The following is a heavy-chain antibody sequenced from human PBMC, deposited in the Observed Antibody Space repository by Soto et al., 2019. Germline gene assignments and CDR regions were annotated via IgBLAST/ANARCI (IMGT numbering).Heavy chain of an antibody. J-gene: IGHJ3*02. CDR3: ARATEYSGYDWFEAFDI. CDR2: ISSSGSTI. D-gene: IGHD5-12*01. V-gene: IGHV3-11*01. Sequence: GGSLRLSCAASGFTFSDYYMSWIRQAPGKGLEWVSYISSSGSTIYYADSVKGRFTISRDNAKNSLYLQMNSLRAEDTVVYYCARATEYSGYDWFEAFDIWGQGTMVTVSS. CDR1: GFTFSDYY.